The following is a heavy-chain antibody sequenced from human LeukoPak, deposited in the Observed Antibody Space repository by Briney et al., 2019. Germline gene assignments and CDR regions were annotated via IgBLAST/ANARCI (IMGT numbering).Heavy chain of an antibody. Sequence: ASVKVSCKASGYTFTDYYVHCVRQAPGQGLEWLGCTDPDSGGTKYAQNFQGRVTMTRDTSITTAYMELSRLTSDDTALYYCAREYYDSSGTKYVFDIWGQGTVVTVSS. CDR2: TDPDSGGT. CDR3: AREYYDSSGTKYVFDI. J-gene: IGHJ3*02. D-gene: IGHD3-22*01. CDR1: GYTFTDYY. V-gene: IGHV1-2*02.